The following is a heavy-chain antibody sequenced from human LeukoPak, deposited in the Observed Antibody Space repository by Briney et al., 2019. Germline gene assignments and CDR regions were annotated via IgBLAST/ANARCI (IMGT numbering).Heavy chain of an antibody. J-gene: IGHJ3*02. Sequence: PGGSLRLSCAASGFTFSSYELNWVRQAPGKGLEWVSYISSSGSTIYYADSVKGRFTISRDNAKNSLYLQMNSLRAEDTAVYYCARVGSGYYSDAFDIWGQGTMVTVSS. CDR1: GFTFSSYE. CDR2: ISSSGSTI. D-gene: IGHD3-22*01. V-gene: IGHV3-48*03. CDR3: ARVGSGYYSDAFDI.